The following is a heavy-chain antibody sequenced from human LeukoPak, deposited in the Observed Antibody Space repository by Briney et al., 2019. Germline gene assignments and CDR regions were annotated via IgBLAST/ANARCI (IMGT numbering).Heavy chain of an antibody. Sequence: GSLRLSCAASGFTVSSNYMSWVRQAPGKGLEWVSAISGSGGSTYYADSVKGRFTISRDNSKNTLYLQMNSLRAEDTAVYYCAKDPSYYYDNSGYYSFDYWGQGTLVTVSS. CDR1: GFTVSSNY. CDR2: ISGSGGST. V-gene: IGHV3-23*01. CDR3: AKDPSYYYDNSGYYSFDY. J-gene: IGHJ4*02. D-gene: IGHD3-22*01.